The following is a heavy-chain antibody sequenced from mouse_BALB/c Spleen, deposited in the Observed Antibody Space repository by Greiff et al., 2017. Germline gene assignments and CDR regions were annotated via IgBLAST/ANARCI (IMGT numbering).Heavy chain of an antibody. CDR3: ARSDDGYPYFFYDY. J-gene: IGHJ2*01. CDR2: ILPGSGST. Sequence: QVQLQQSGAELMKPGASVKISCKATGYTFSSYWIEWVKQRPGHGLEWIGEILPGSGSTNYNEKFKGKATFTADTSSNTAYMQLSSLTSEDSAVYYCARSDDGYPYFFYDYWGQGTTLTVSS. V-gene: IGHV1-9*01. CDR1: GYTFSSYW. D-gene: IGHD2-3*01.